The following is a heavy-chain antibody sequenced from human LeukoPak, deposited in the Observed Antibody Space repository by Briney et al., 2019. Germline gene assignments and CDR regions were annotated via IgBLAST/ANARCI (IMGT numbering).Heavy chain of an antibody. Sequence: GGSLKISCKGSGYSFTSYWIGWVRQMPGKGPEWMGIIYPGDSDTRYSPSFQGQVTISADKSISTAYLQWSSLKASDTAVYYCARRRGSSWSDYWGQGTLVTVSS. CDR3: ARRRGSSWSDY. CDR1: GYSFTSYW. V-gene: IGHV5-51*01. J-gene: IGHJ4*02. D-gene: IGHD6-13*01. CDR2: IYPGDSDT.